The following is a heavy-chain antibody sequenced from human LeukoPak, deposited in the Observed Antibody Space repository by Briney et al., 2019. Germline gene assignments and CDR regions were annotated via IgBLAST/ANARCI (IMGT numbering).Heavy chain of an antibody. V-gene: IGHV3-30-3*01. D-gene: IGHD3-9*01. J-gene: IGHJ6*02. CDR1: GFTFSSYA. CDR2: ISYDGSNK. CDR3: ARESDILTGYSHTGGMDV. Sequence: GGSLRLSCAASGFTFSSYAMHWVRQAPGKGLEWVAVISYDGSNKYYADSVKGRFTISRDNSKNTLYLQMNSLRAEDTAVYYCARESDILTGYSHTGGMDVWGQGTTVTVSS.